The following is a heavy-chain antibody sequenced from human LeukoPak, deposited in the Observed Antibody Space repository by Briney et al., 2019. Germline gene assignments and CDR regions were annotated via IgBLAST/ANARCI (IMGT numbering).Heavy chain of an antibody. CDR2: ISGSGGST. CDR1: GFTFSSYA. D-gene: IGHD3-22*01. J-gene: IGHJ4*02. V-gene: IGHV3-23*01. Sequence: PGGSLRLSCAASGFTFSSYAMSWVRQAPGKGLEWVSAISGSGGSTYYADSVKGRFTISRDNSKNTLYLQMNSLRAEDTAVYYCAKFDQTEIVVVINYFDYWGQGTLVTVSS. CDR3: AKFDQTEIVVVINYFDY.